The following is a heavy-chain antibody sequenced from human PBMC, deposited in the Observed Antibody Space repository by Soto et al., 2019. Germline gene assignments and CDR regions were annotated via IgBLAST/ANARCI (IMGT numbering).Heavy chain of an antibody. Sequence: ASVKGSFQASGFTLYPPGIRWGRQAPGQGLEWMGWISTANGNTKYAQKFLGRVTMTTDTSTSTAYMELRTLRSDDTAVFYCVRDTTFNSFLYWGQGTQVTVSS. CDR3: VRDTTFNSFLY. CDR2: ISTANGNT. J-gene: IGHJ4*02. D-gene: IGHD1-1*01. CDR1: GFTLYPPG. V-gene: IGHV1-18*01.